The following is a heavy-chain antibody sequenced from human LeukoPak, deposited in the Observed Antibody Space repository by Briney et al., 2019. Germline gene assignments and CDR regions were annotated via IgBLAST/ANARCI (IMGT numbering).Heavy chain of an antibody. CDR2: IKQDGSEQ. Sequence: GGSLRLSYTASGFTFGDYAMSWVRQAPGKGLEWVANIKQDGSEQYYVDSVKGRFTISRDNAKNSLSLQMNSLRAEDTAVYYCARPLMYYYGSETYFWFDPWGQGTLVTVSS. CDR1: GFTFGDYA. D-gene: IGHD3-10*01. CDR3: ARPLMYYYGSETYFWFDP. V-gene: IGHV3-7*01. J-gene: IGHJ5*02.